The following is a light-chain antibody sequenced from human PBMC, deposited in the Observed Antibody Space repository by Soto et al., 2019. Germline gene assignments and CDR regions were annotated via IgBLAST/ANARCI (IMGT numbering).Light chain of an antibody. Sequence: QSALTQPPSVSGAPGQRVTISCTGSGSNIGAGYDAHWYQQFPGRAPKLLIYANNNRASGAPDRFSGSRSGTSASLAITGLQAGDEADYYCQSYDSSLSGYVFGTGTKVTVL. J-gene: IGLJ1*01. V-gene: IGLV1-40*01. CDR3: QSYDSSLSGYV. CDR1: GSNIGAGYD. CDR2: ANN.